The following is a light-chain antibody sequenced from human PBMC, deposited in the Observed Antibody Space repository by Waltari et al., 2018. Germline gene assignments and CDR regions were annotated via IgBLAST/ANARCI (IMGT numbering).Light chain of an antibody. CDR3: QHYVSLPAT. J-gene: IGKJ1*01. CDR2: GAS. Sequence: IVLTQSPGTLSLSPGERATLSCRASQSVGMTLAWYQQKPGQAPRLLSYGASIRATGIPDRFSGGGSGTDFSLGINRLEPEDFAVYYCQHYVSLPATFGQGTKVEIK. V-gene: IGKV3-20*01. CDR1: QSVGMT.